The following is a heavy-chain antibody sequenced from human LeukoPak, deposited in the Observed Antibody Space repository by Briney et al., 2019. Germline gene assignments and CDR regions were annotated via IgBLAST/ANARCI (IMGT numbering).Heavy chain of an antibody. CDR2: ISGSGGST. V-gene: IGHV3-23*01. Sequence: PGGSLRLSCAASGFTFSSYAMSWVRPAPGKGLEWVSAISGSGGSTYYADSVKGRFTISRDNSKNTLYLQMNSLRAEDTAVYYCATGGYSYGYRFDYWGQGTLVTVSS. CDR3: ATGGYSYGYRFDY. CDR1: GFTFSSYA. D-gene: IGHD5-18*01. J-gene: IGHJ4*02.